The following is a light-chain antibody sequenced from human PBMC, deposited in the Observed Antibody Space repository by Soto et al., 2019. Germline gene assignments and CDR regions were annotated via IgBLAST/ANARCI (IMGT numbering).Light chain of an antibody. CDR1: QDISTW. CDR3: QQGNSFPLT. J-gene: IGKJ4*01. Sequence: DIQMTQSPSSVSASVGDRVTITCRASQDISTWLAWFQQKPGEAPRLLIYTASTLHSGIPSRFSRRGSGTDFTLTISSLQPEDFATYYCQQGNSFPLTFGGGTKVEI. CDR2: TAS. V-gene: IGKV1-12*01.